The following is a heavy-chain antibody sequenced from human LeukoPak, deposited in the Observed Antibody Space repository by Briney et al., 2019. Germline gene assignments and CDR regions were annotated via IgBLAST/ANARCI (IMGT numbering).Heavy chain of an antibody. Sequence: GGSLRLSCAASGFTFSSYAMSWVRQAPGKGLEGVSAISVSGSTIYYEDPVKGRFTISRDNAKNSLYLQMNSLRAEDTAVYYCARDGDYDFWSGYSDYWGQGTLVTVSS. J-gene: IGHJ4*02. V-gene: IGHV3-23*01. CDR3: ARDGDYDFWSGYSDY. CDR1: GFTFSSYA. CDR2: ISVSGSTI. D-gene: IGHD3-3*01.